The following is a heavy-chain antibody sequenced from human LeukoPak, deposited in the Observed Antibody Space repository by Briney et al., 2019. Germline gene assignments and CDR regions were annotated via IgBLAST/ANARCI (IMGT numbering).Heavy chain of an antibody. CDR3: AREMATIPDAFDI. Sequence: SETLSLTCTVSGGSISSGSYYWSWIRQPAGKGLEWIGRIYTSGSTNYNPSLKSRVTISVDTSRNQFSLKLSSVTAADTAVYYCAREMATIPDAFDIWGQGTMVTVSS. CDR1: GGSISSGSYY. V-gene: IGHV4-61*02. CDR2: IYTSGST. J-gene: IGHJ3*02. D-gene: IGHD5-24*01.